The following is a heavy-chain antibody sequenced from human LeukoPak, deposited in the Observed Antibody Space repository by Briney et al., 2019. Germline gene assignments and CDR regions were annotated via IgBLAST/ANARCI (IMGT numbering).Heavy chain of an antibody. J-gene: IGHJ4*02. V-gene: IGHV4-30-2*01. CDR3: ARGSPKIPYY. D-gene: IGHD2-2*02. Sequence: PSQTLSLTCTVSGGSISSGGYYWSWIRQPPGKGLEWIGYIYHSGSTYYNPSLKSRVTISVDRSKNQFSLKLSSVTAADTAVYYCARGSPKIPYYWGQGTLVTVSS. CDR2: IYHSGST. CDR1: GGSISSGGYY.